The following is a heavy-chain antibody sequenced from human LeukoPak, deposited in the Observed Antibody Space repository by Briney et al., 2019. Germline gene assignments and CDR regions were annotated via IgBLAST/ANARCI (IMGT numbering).Heavy chain of an antibody. CDR2: ISSSSSTI. Sequence: GGSLRLSCAASGFTFSSYSMNWVRQAPGKGLEWVSYISSSSSTIYYADSVKGRFTISRDNAKNSLYLQMNSLRAEDTAVYYCARDKITGDESYYYGMDVWGQGTTVTVSS. CDR1: GFTFSSYS. J-gene: IGHJ6*02. V-gene: IGHV3-48*04. CDR3: ARDKITGDESYYYGMDV. D-gene: IGHD7-27*01.